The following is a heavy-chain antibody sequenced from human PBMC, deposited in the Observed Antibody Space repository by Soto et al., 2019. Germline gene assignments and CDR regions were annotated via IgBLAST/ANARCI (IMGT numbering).Heavy chain of an antibody. J-gene: IGHJ6*02. CDR2: IIPIFGTA. Sequence: QVQLVQSGAEVKKPGSSVKVSCKASGGTFSSYAISWVRQAPGQGLEWMGGIIPIFGTANYAQKFQGRVTITADESTSTAYMELSSLRSEDTAVYYCARDLVPRYDYGSGSYFPGDVWGQGTTVTVTS. V-gene: IGHV1-69*01. D-gene: IGHD3-10*01. CDR1: GGTFSSYA. CDR3: ARDLVPRYDYGSGSYFPGDV.